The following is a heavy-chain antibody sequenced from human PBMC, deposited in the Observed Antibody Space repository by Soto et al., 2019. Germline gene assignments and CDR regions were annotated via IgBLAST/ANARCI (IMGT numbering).Heavy chain of an antibody. CDR1: GYTFTSYA. Sequence: ASVKVSCKASGYTFTSYAMHWVRQAPGQRLEWMGWINAGKGNTKYSQKFQGRVTITRDTSASTAYMELSSLRSEDTAVYYCARAPYYYDSSGYYNWFDPWGQGTLVTVSS. CDR3: ARAPYYYDSSGYYNWFDP. V-gene: IGHV1-3*01. J-gene: IGHJ5*02. D-gene: IGHD3-22*01. CDR2: INAGKGNT.